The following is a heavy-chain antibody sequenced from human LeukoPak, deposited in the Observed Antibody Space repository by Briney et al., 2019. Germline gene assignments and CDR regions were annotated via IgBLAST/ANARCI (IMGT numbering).Heavy chain of an antibody. CDR2: ISSSSSYI. J-gene: IGHJ3*02. CDR3: ARVRSTVTYPVAFDI. V-gene: IGHV3-21*01. Sequence: GGSLRLSCAASGFTFSSYSMNWVRQAPGKGLEWVSSISSSSSYIYYADSVKGRFTISRDNAKNSLYLQMNSLRAEDTAVYYCARVRSTVTYPVAFDIWGQGTMVTVSS. CDR1: GFTFSSYS. D-gene: IGHD4-17*01.